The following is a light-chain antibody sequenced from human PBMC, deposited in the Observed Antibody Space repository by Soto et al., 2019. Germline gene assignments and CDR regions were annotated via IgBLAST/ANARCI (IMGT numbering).Light chain of an antibody. CDR3: SSYTSSSTLV. CDR1: SSDVGGYDY. CDR2: EVS. V-gene: IGLV2-14*01. J-gene: IGLJ3*02. Sequence: QSVLTQPASVSGSPGQSITISCTGISSDVGGYDYVSWYQQHPGKAPKLMIYEVSNRPSGVSNRFSGSKSGNTASLTISGLQPEDEADYYCSSYTSSSTLVFGGGTKLTVL.